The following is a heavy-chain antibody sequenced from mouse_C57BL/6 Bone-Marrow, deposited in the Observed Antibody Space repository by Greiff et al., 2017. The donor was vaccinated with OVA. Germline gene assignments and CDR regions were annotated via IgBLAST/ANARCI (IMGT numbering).Heavy chain of an antibody. D-gene: IGHD2-14*01. J-gene: IGHJ2*01. V-gene: IGHV5-17*01. CDR3: ARNRWVGD. CDR2: ISSGSSTI. Sequence: DVQLVESGGGLVKPGGSLKLSCAASGFTFSDYGMHWVRQAPEKGLEWVAYISSGSSTIYYADTVKGRFTISRDNAKNTLVLQMTSLRSEDPAMYYCARNRWVGDWGQGTTLTVSS. CDR1: GFTFSDYG.